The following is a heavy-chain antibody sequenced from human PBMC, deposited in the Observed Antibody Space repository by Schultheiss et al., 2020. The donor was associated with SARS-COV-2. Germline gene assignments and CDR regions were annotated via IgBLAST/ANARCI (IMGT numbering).Heavy chain of an antibody. Sequence: GGSLRLSCAASGFTFSTFGMHWVRQAPGKGLEWVAVISYDGSNKYYADSVKGRFTISRDNSKNTLYLQMNSLRAEDTAVYYCARDLTTQSLSYYDFWSGYYSDGMDVWGQGTTVTVSS. CDR1: GFTFSTFG. D-gene: IGHD3-3*01. J-gene: IGHJ6*02. CDR3: ARDLTTQSLSYYDFWSGYYSDGMDV. V-gene: IGHV3-33*05. CDR2: ISYDGSNK.